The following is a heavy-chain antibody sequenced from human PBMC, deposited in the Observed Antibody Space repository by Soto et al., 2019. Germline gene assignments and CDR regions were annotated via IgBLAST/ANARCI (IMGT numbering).Heavy chain of an antibody. Sequence: QVQLVESGGGVVQPGRSLRLSCAASGFTFSSYGMHWVRQAPGKGLEWVAVISYDGSNKYYADSVKGRFTISRDNSKNALYLQMNSLRAEDTAVYYCAKDQGGDYEGGMDVWGQGTTVTVSS. CDR1: GFTFSSYG. V-gene: IGHV3-30*18. J-gene: IGHJ6*02. D-gene: IGHD4-17*01. CDR2: ISYDGSNK. CDR3: AKDQGGDYEGGMDV.